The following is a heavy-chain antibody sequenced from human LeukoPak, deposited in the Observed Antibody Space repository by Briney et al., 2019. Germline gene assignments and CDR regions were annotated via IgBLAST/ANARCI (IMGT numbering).Heavy chain of an antibody. CDR2: HSHSGSA. V-gene: IGHV4-39*07. J-gene: IGHJ4*02. Sequence: SETLSLTCTVSGASINSDTYYWGWIRQPPVKGLEWIGTHSHSGSAYYNPSLRSRITMSLDTSENQLSLKLYSVTAADTAIYYCARYQTGTMFAVWGQGTLVTISS. D-gene: IGHD1/OR15-1a*01. CDR1: GASINSDTYY. CDR3: ARYQTGTMFAV.